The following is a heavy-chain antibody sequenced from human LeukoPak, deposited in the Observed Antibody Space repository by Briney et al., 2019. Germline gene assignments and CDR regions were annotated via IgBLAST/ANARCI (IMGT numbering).Heavy chain of an antibody. CDR1: GFTFSSYW. V-gene: IGHV3-74*01. D-gene: IGHD1-1*01. CDR3: AGDGGLERYFDY. J-gene: IGHJ4*02. CDR2: INSAGSST. Sequence: GGSLRLSCAASGFTFSSYWMHWVRQAPGKGLVWVSRINSAGSSTSYADSVKGRVTISRDNAKNTLYLQMNSLRAEDTAVYYCAGDGGLERYFDYWGQGTLVTVSS.